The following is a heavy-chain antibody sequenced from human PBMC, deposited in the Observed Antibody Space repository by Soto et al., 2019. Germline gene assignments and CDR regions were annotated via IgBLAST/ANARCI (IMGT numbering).Heavy chain of an antibody. Sequence: QVQLVQSGAEVKKPGASVKVSCEASGYTFSTYEMHWVRQAPGQRPEWMGWINGGNGKSKYSETLQGRVTFTRDTSGRKAKTEWTGLGSKKTASNYWGKGGGATFTHYYYYMDVWGTGTTVTVSS. CDR3: GKGGGATFTHYYYYMDV. CDR1: GYTFSTYE. V-gene: IGHV1-3*01. D-gene: IGHD1-26*01. J-gene: IGHJ6*03. CDR2: INGGNGKS.